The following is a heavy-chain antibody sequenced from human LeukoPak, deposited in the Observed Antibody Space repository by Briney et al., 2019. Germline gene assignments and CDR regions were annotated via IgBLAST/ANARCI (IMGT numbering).Heavy chain of an antibody. J-gene: IGHJ4*02. CDR1: GFTFDDYA. CDR2: ISWNSGSI. V-gene: IGHV3-9*01. D-gene: IGHD6-13*01. CDR3: AKDGAAAAARVFDY. Sequence: AGGSLRLSCAASGFTFDDYAMRWVRQAPGKGLEWVSGISWNSGSIGYADPVKGRFTISRDNAKNSLYLQMNSLRAEDTALYYCAKDGAAAAARVFDYWGQGTLDTVSS.